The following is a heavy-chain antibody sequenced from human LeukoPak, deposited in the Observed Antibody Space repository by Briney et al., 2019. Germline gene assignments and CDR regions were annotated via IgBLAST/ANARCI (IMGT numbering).Heavy chain of an antibody. V-gene: IGHV4-30-4*01. J-gene: IGHJ3*02. CDR3: ARARGAGDYGGAGDAFDI. CDR1: GGSISSGDYY. CDR2: IYYSGST. D-gene: IGHD4-17*01. Sequence: PSQTLSLTCTVSGGSISSGDYYWSWIRQPPGKGLEWIGYIYYSGSTYYNPSLKSRVTISVDTSKNQFSLKLSSVTAADTAVYYCARARGAGDYGGAGDAFDIWGQGTMVTVSS.